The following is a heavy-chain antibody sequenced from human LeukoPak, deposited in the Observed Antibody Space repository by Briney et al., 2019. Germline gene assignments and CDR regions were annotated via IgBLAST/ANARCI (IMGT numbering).Heavy chain of an antibody. CDR2: ISSSSSYI. V-gene: IGHV3-21*01. Sequence: GGSLRLSCAASGFTFSSYSMNWVRQAPGKGLEWVSSISSSSSYIYYADSVRGRFTISRDNAKNSLYLQMNSLRAEDTAVYYCAKIGGVYYYGMDVWGQGTTVTVSS. J-gene: IGHJ6*02. CDR3: AKIGGVYYYGMDV. CDR1: GFTFSSYS.